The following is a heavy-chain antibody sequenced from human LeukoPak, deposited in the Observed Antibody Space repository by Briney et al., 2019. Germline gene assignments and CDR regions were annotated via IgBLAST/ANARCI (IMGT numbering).Heavy chain of an antibody. D-gene: IGHD1-26*01. CDR3: ARGVNSGYFDY. CDR1: GGSISSSSYY. CDR2: IYYSGST. J-gene: IGHJ4*02. V-gene: IGHV4-39*07. Sequence: SETLSLTCTVSGGSISSSSYYWGWIRQPPGKGLEWIGSIYYSGSTYYNPSLKSRVTISVDTSKNQFSLKLTSVTAADTAVYYCARGVNSGYFDYCGQGTLVTVSS.